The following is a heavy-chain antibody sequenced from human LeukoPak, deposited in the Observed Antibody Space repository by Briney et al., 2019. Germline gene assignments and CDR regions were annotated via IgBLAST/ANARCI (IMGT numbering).Heavy chain of an antibody. D-gene: IGHD2-2*01. CDR3: ARVVVVPAAIDY. V-gene: IGHV3-21*01. J-gene: IGHJ4*02. CDR2: ISSSSSYI. Sequence: PGGSLRLSCAASGFTFSSYSMNWVRQAPGEGLEWVSSISSSSSYIYYADSVKGRFTISRDNAKNSLYLQMNSLRAEDTAVYYCARVVVVPAAIDYWGQGTLVTVSS. CDR1: GFTFSSYS.